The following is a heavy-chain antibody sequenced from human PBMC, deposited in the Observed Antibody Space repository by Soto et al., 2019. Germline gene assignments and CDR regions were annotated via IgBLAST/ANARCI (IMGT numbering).Heavy chain of an antibody. D-gene: IGHD3-10*01. Sequence: SETLSLTCAVSGGSISSSNWWSWVRQPPGKGLEWIGEIYHSGSTNYNPSLKSRVTISVDKSKNQFSLKLSSVTAADTAVYYCGRTYYYGSRGIDYWGQGTLVTVS. V-gene: IGHV4-4*02. CDR3: GRTYYYGSRGIDY. CDR1: GGSISSSNW. J-gene: IGHJ4*02. CDR2: IYHSGST.